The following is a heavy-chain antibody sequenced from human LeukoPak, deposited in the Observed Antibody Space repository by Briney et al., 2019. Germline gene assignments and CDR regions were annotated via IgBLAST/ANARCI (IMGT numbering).Heavy chain of an antibody. D-gene: IGHD5-24*01. V-gene: IGHV5-51*01. CDR2: IYPGDSDT. CDR1: GYSFTSYW. Sequence: GESLKISCKGSGYSFTSYWIGWVRQMPGKGLEWMGIIYPGDSDTRYSPSLQGQVTISADKSISTAYLQWSSLKASDTAMYYCARGLEMRHDAFDIWGQGTMVTVSS. CDR3: ARGLEMRHDAFDI. J-gene: IGHJ3*02.